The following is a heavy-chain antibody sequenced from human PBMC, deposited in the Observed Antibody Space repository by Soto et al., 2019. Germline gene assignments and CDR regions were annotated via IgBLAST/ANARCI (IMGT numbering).Heavy chain of an antibody. CDR1: GFTFSSYW. V-gene: IGHV3-7*01. J-gene: IGHJ4*02. CDR3: ARDLVVVPAAIDY. D-gene: IGHD2-2*01. CDR2: IRQDGSEK. Sequence: PGGSLRLSCAASGFTFSSYWMSWVRQAPGKGLEWVANIRQDGSEKYYVDSVKGRFTISRDDAKNSLYLQMNSLRAEDTAVYYCARDLVVVPAAIDYWGQGTLVTVSS.